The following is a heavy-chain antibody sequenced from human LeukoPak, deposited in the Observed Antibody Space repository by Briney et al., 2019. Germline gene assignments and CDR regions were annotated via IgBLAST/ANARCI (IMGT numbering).Heavy chain of an antibody. D-gene: IGHD3-3*01. CDR1: GFTFDDYA. J-gene: IGHJ5*02. V-gene: IGHV3-9*01. Sequence: GGSLRLACAAWGFTFDDYAMHWVRQARGKGLEWVSGIRWNSGSIGYADSVKGRFTISRDNAKNSLYLQMNSLSADDTDLYYFAKDRGRFMAWLGFVPWGQGTLVTVSS. CDR3: AKDRGRFMAWLGFVP. CDR2: IRWNSGSI.